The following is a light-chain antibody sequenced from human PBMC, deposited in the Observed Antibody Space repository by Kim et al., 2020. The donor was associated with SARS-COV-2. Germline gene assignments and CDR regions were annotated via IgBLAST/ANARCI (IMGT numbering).Light chain of an antibody. CDR3: LQDYSDPYT. CDR2: AAS. V-gene: IGKV1-6*02. Sequence: AIQMTQSPSSLSASVGDRVTITCRASQGIGNELGWYQQKPGKAPKLLIYAASTLQSGVPSRFSGSGSRSGTDFTLTISSLQPEDFATYYCLQDYSDPYTFGQGTKLEI. CDR1: QGIGNE. J-gene: IGKJ2*01.